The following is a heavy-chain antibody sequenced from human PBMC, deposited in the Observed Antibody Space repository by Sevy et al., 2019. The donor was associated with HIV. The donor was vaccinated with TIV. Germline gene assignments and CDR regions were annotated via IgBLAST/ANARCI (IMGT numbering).Heavy chain of an antibody. J-gene: IGHJ5*02. Sequence: SETLSLTCTVSGGSISGYYWSWIRQSPGKGLEWIGYIYNVGDTRYNPSLKGRVTISMATSKTQFSLHLNSVTAADTAVYYCARRVPALAGNWFDPWGQGTLVTVSS. CDR1: GGSISGYY. CDR3: ARRVPALAGNWFDP. CDR2: IYNVGDT. V-gene: IGHV4-59*01.